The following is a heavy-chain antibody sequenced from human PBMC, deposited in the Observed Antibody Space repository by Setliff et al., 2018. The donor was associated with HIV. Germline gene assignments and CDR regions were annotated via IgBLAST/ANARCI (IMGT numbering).Heavy chain of an antibody. CDR1: GGSISSYY. CDR3: ARGYPGIAVAGLTYYYYYYMDV. Sequence: SETLSLTCTVSGGSISSYYWSWIRQPPGKGLEWIGYIYYSGSTNYNPSLKSRVTISVDTSKNQFSLKLSSVTAADTAVYYYARGYPGIAVAGLTYYYYYYMDVWGKGTTVTVSS. CDR2: IYYSGST. J-gene: IGHJ6*03. V-gene: IGHV4-59*01. D-gene: IGHD6-19*01.